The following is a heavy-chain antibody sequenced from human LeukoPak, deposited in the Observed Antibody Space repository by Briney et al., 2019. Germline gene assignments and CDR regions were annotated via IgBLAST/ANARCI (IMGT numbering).Heavy chain of an antibody. CDR2: IYYTGSS. D-gene: IGHD6-13*01. J-gene: IGHJ4*02. V-gene: IGHV4-39*01. Sequence: TSETLSLTCTVSGGSISSKTHYWGWIRQSPGKGLEWIGSIYYTGSSHHNPSLKSRVTISVDTSKNQFSLRLNSVTAADTAIYFCTRRKGRSWYDPRSSLDNWGQGTLVTVSS. CDR1: GGSISSKTHY. CDR3: TRRKGRSWYDPRSSLDN.